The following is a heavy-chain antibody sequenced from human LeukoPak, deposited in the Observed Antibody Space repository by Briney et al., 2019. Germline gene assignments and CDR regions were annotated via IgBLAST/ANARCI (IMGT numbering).Heavy chain of an antibody. J-gene: IGHJ4*02. CDR2: ISPTGGAI. Sequence: GGSLRLSCAASGFTFSSYSMNWVRQAPGRGLEWVSSISPTGGAIFYADSLRGRFTISRDNAKNSLYLQMNSLRAEDTVLYFCASGIRERGFDYWGQGTLVTVSS. CDR1: GFTFSSYS. CDR3: ASGIRERGFDY. D-gene: IGHD1-1*01. V-gene: IGHV3-21*01.